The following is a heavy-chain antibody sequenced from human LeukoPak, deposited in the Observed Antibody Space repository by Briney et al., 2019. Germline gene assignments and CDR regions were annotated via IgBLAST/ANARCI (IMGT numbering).Heavy chain of an antibody. J-gene: IGHJ1*01. CDR1: GGSISSGDYY. Sequence: PSETLSLTCTVSGGSISSGDYYWSWLRQPPGKGLEWIGYIYYSGSTYYNPSLKSRVTISVDTSKNQFSLKLSSVTAADTAVYYCARATLVAQTEYFQHWGQGTLVTVS. D-gene: IGHD6-6*01. CDR3: ARATLVAQTEYFQH. V-gene: IGHV4-30-4*01. CDR2: IYYSGST.